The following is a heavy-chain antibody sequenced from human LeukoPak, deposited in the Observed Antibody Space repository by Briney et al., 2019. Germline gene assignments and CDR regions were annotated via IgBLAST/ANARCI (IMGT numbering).Heavy chain of an antibody. V-gene: IGHV3-7*01. CDR3: ARDLWHYDSSGYYYPYGMDV. J-gene: IGHJ6*02. CDR2: IKQDGSER. Sequence: GGSLRLSCAASGFTFSNFWMDWVRQAPGKGLEWVANIKQDGSERYYVDSVKGRFTISRDNAKNSLYLQMNSLRAEDTAVYYCARDLWHYDSSGYYYPYGMDVWGQGTTVTVSS. CDR1: GFTFSNFW. D-gene: IGHD3-22*01.